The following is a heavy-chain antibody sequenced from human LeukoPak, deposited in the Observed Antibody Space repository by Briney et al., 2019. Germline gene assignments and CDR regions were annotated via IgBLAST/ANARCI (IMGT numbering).Heavy chain of an antibody. Sequence: PSETLFLTCAVSGYSISSGYYWGWIRQPPGKGLEWIGSIYHSGSTYYNPSLKSRVTISVDTSKNQFSLKLSSVTAADTAVYYCARHGNVEFAHVAFDYWGQGTLVTVSS. CDR1: GYSISSGYY. J-gene: IGHJ4*02. CDR2: IYHSGST. V-gene: IGHV4-38-2*01. CDR3: ARHGNVEFAHVAFDY. D-gene: IGHD4-23*01.